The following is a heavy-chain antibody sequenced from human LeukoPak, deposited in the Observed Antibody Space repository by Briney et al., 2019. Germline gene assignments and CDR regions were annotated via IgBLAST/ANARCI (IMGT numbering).Heavy chain of an antibody. CDR3: ARSGSSTSCYLDY. CDR2: NYCSGST. V-gene: IGHV4-31*03. D-gene: IGHD2-2*01. Sequence: SQTLSLTCTVSGGSISSGGYYWSWIRQHPGKGLEWIGYNYCSGSTYYNPSLKSRVTISVDTSKNQFSLKLSSVTAADTAVYYCARSGSSTSCYLDYWGQGTLVTVSS. J-gene: IGHJ4*02. CDR1: GGSISSGGYY.